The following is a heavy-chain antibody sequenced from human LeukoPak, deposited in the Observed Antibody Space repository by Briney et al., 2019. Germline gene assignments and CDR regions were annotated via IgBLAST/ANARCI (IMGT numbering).Heavy chain of an antibody. J-gene: IGHJ4*02. CDR2: IKQDGSER. CDR3: ARDGGHSTNLDY. D-gene: IGHD2-8*01. V-gene: IGHV3-7*01. Sequence: GGSLRLSCATSGFTFSRHWMSWVRQAPGKGPEWVANIKQDGSERYYVHSVKGRFTISRDNAKNSLYLQMNSLRAEDTAVYYCARDGGHSTNLDYWGQGILVTVSS. CDR1: GFTFSRHW.